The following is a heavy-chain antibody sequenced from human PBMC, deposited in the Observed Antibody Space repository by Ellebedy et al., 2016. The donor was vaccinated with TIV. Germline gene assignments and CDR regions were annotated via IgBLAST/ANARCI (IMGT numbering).Heavy chain of an antibody. J-gene: IGHJ5*02. CDR3: VKNNGGSGPNWFAP. D-gene: IGHD2-8*01. CDR1: GFIFSNYR. V-gene: IGHV3-21*01. CDR2: ISDSGSYV. Sequence: GGSLRLSXAASGFIFSNYRMNWVRQTPGEGLEWVSSISDSGSYVSYTDSVKGRFTISRDNAKNALYLQINSLRVEDAGTYYCVKNNGGSGPNWFAPWGQGTLVTVSS.